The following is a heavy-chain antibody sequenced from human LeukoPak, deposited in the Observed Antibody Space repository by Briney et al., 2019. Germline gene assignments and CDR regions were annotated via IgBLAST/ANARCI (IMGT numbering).Heavy chain of an antibody. CDR1: GFTFSTYG. J-gene: IGHJ4*02. D-gene: IGHD5-18*01. Sequence: TGGSLRLSCAASGFTFSTYGMHWVRQAPGKGPEWVAVIRYDGSNKNYGDSVKGRFTISRDNSKNTLYLQMNSLRAEDTAVYYCARALSAMVPDYWGQGTLLTVSS. CDR2: IRYDGSNK. CDR3: ARALSAMVPDY. V-gene: IGHV3-33*01.